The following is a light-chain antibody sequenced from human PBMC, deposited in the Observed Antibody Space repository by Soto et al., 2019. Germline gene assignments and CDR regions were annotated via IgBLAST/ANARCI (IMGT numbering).Light chain of an antibody. V-gene: IGKV1-5*03. CDR1: QTISSW. Sequence: DIQMTQSPSTLSGFVGDRDTITCRASQTISSWLAWYQQKPGKAPKLLIYKASTLKSGVPSRFSGSGSGTEFTLTIRNLQPDDFATYYCQQYNSFPWTFGLGTKVDIK. CDR3: QQYNSFPWT. J-gene: IGKJ1*01. CDR2: KAS.